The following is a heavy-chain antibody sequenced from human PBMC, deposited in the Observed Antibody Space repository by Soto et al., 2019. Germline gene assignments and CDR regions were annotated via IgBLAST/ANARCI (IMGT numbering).Heavy chain of an antibody. D-gene: IGHD1-1*01. CDR1: GGSISSSNW. V-gene: IGHV4-4*02. Sequence: QVQLQESGPGLVKPSGTLSLTCAVSGGSISSSNWWSWVRQPPGKGLEWIGEIYHSGSTNYNPSLKSRVTISVDKSKNQCSLKLSAVTAADTAVYYCAGRPGTPEYDYYGMDVWGQGTTVTVSS. CDR3: AGRPGTPEYDYYGMDV. CDR2: IYHSGST. J-gene: IGHJ6*02.